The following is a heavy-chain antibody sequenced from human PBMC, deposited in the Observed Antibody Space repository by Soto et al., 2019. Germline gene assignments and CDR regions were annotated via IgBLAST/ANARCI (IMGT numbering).Heavy chain of an antibody. CDR2: IIPIFGET. J-gene: IGHJ4*02. Sequence: SVKVSCKASGGTFSSYAISWVRQAPGQGLEWMGGIIPIFGETIYAQKFQGRVTMTEDTSTDTAYMELSSLRSEDTAVYYCATGLGEQRDYWGQGTLVTVSS. CDR3: ATGLGEQRDY. V-gene: IGHV1-69*06. CDR1: GGTFSSYA. D-gene: IGHD6-25*01.